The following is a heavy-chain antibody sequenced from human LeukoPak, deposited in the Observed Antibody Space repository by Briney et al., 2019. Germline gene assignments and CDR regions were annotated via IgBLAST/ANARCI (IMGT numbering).Heavy chain of an antibody. J-gene: IGHJ5*02. Sequence: SQTLSLTCTVSGDSISSGDYYWSWIRQPAGKGLEWIGRISSSGSTNYNPSLKSRVTISVDTSKNQFSLKLSSVTAADTAVYYCARGGNWFDPWGQGTLVTVSS. CDR2: ISSSGST. CDR1: GDSISSGDYY. CDR3: ARGGNWFDP. V-gene: IGHV4-61*02.